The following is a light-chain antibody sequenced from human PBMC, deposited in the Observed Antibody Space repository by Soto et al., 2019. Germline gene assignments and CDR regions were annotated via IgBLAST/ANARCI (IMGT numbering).Light chain of an antibody. J-gene: IGKJ1*01. CDR1: QTISSW. Sequence: DIQMTQSPSTLSGSVGDRVTITCRASQTISSWLAWYQQKPGKAPNLLIYKASTLKSGVTSRFSRSGSGTEFTLTISGLQPDDFAPYYCEHYNSYSEAFGQGTKVDIK. CDR3: EHYNSYSEA. V-gene: IGKV1-5*03. CDR2: KAS.